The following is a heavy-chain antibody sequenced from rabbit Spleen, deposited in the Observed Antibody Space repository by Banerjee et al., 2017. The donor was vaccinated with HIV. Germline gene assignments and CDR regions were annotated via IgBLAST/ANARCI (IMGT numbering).Heavy chain of an antibody. V-gene: IGHV1S47*01. CDR1: GFDFSTYS. J-gene: IGHJ4*01. CDR3: ARDRDGDTPYNSYYFDL. Sequence: QEQLVESGGGLVQPGGSLTLSCKASGFDFSTYSMSWVRQAPGKGLEWIGYIVPIFGVTYYANWVNGRFTISSHNAQNTLYLQLNSLTAADTATYFCARDRDGDTPYNSYYFDLWGPGTLVTVS. D-gene: IGHD2-1*01. CDR2: IVPIFGVT.